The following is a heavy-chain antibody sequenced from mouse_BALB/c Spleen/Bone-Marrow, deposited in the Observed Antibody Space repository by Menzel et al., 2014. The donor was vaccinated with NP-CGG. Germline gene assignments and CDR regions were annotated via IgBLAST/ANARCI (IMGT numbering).Heavy chain of an antibody. CDR2: IDPANGNT. CDR1: GFNIKDTF. D-gene: IGHD1-1*01. J-gene: IGHJ3*01. CDR3: AAYYCGSSYGFAY. Sequence: EVQLQQSGAELVKPGASVKLSCTASGFNIKDTFMHWVKQRPEQGLEWIGRIDPANGNTKYDPKFQGKATITADTSSNTAYLQLSSLTSEDTAVYYCAAYYCGSSYGFAYWGQGTLVTVS. V-gene: IGHV14-3*02.